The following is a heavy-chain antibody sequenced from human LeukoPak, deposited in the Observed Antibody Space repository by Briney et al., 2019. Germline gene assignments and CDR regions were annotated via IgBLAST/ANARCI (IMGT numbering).Heavy chain of an antibody. V-gene: IGHV3-7*01. CDR1: GSTFSTYW. CDR3: ARDVVGSLDY. CDR2: IKGDESAR. J-gene: IGHJ4*02. D-gene: IGHD1-26*01. Sequence: GGSLRLSCAASGSTFSTYWMAWVRQAPGKGLEWVANIKGDESARHQADSVKGRFTISRDNTQNSVYLQMSSLRGEDTAVYYCARDVVGSLDYWGQGTLVTVSS.